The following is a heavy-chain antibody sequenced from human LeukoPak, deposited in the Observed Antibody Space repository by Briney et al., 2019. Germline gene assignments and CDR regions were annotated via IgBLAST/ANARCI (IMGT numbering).Heavy chain of an antibody. CDR3: ARGVSMGRGGITSRPPHYFDY. CDR2: INPSGGLT. D-gene: IGHD3-10*01. V-gene: IGHV1-46*01. Sequence: ASVKVSYKASGYTFTTYYMHWVRQAPGQGLEWMGKINPSGGLTWYSQKFEDRVTMTRDTSTSTVYMELSSLRSDDTAVYYCARGVSMGRGGITSRPPHYFDYWGQGTLVTVSS. CDR1: GYTFTTYY. J-gene: IGHJ4*02.